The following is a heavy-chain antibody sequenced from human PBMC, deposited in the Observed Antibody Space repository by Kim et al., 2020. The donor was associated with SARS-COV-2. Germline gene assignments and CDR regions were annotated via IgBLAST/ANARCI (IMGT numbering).Heavy chain of an antibody. CDR2: MYYTGST. CDR3: ARGVQPSYYHGMDV. D-gene: IGHD3-16*01. CDR1: GGSVTSNSYY. V-gene: IGHV4-61*01. Sequence: SETLSLTCTVSGGSVTSNSYYWTWIRQPPGKGLGSIAYMYYTGSTNHNPSLESRVTISVDTSKNEFYLTLTSVTAADTAVYYCARGVQPSYYHGMDVWGQGTTVTVSS. J-gene: IGHJ6*02.